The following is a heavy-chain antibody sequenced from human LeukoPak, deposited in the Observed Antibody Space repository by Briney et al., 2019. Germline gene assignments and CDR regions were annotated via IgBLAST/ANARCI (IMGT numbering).Heavy chain of an antibody. CDR2: LNPNNGNT. V-gene: IGHV1-8*03. Sequence: ASVKVSCKASGYTFTTYDINWVRQATGQGLEWMGWLNPNNGNTGYAQKFQGRVAITRNTSINTAYMELSSLRSEDTAVYYCARGRSSMVRGYYYYYMDVWGKGTTVTISS. D-gene: IGHD3-10*01. CDR3: ARGRSSMVRGYYYYYMDV. J-gene: IGHJ6*03. CDR1: GYTFTTYD.